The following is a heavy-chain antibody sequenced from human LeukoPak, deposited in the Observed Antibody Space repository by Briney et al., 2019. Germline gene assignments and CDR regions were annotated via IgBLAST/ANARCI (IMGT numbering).Heavy chain of an antibody. J-gene: IGHJ5*02. CDR3: ARSLLHNWFDP. CDR1: GGSFSSYY. D-gene: IGHD1-26*01. Sequence: PSETLSLTCAVYGGSFSSYYWSWIRQPPGKGLEWIGEINHSGSTNYNPSLKSRVTISVDTSKNQFSLKLSSVTAADTAVYYCARSLLHNWFDPWGQGTLVTVSS. V-gene: IGHV4-34*01. CDR2: INHSGST.